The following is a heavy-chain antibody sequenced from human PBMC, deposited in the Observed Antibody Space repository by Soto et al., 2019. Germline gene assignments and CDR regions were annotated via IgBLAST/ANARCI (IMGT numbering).Heavy chain of an antibody. Sequence: SETPSLTCAVSGGSISSSNWWSWVRQPPGKGLEWIGEIYHSGSTNYNPPLKSRVTISVDTSKNQFSLKLSSVTAADTAVYYCARDALLWFGELSGYGMDVWGQGTTVTVSS. D-gene: IGHD3-10*01. J-gene: IGHJ6*02. CDR3: ARDALLWFGELSGYGMDV. CDR2: IYHSGST. CDR1: GGSISSSNW. V-gene: IGHV4-4*02.